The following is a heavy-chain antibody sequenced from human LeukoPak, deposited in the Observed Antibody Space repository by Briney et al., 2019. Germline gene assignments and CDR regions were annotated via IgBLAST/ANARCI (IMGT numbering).Heavy chain of an antibody. CDR1: GYTFINYY. V-gene: IGHV1-2*02. CDR3: ARIYSGYDY. Sequence: ASVKASCKASGYTFINYYIHWVRQAPGQGLEWMGWINPNNGVTHFAQKFQGRVTLTGDTSISTAYMELSRLKSDDTAVYYCARIYSGYDYWGQGSLVTVSS. J-gene: IGHJ4*02. D-gene: IGHD5-12*01. CDR2: INPNNGVT.